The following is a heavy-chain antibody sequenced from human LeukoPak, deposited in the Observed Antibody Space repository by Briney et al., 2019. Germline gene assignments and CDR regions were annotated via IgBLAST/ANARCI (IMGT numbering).Heavy chain of an antibody. V-gene: IGHV1-69*13. CDR3: ARGVMITFGGVDYYFDY. CDR2: IIPIFGTT. J-gene: IGHJ4*02. CDR1: GGTFSNYA. Sequence: SVKVSCKASGGTFSNYAISWVRQAPGQGLEWMGGIIPIFGTTNYAQKFQGRVTITADESTSTAYMELSSLRSEDMAVYYCARGVMITFGGVDYYFDYWGQGTLVTVSS. D-gene: IGHD3-16*01.